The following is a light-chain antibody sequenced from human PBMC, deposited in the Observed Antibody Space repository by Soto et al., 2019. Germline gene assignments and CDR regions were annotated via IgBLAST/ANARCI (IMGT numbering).Light chain of an antibody. V-gene: IGLV3-21*02. CDR3: HVWDRASDHYV. CDR2: GDS. Sequence: SYELTQPPSVSVAPGQTVRVTCGGKDIGSKSVHWYQQKPGQAPVFVVYGDSDRPSGIPERFSGSNSGNTDTLTISSVEAGDEADSHCHVWDRASDHYVFGTGTKLTVL. J-gene: IGLJ1*01. CDR1: DIGSKS.